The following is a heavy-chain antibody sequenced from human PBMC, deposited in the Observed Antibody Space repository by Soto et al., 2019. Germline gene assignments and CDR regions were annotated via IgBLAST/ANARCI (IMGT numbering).Heavy chain of an antibody. V-gene: IGHV3-48*01. Sequence: GGSLRLSCAASGFTFSTYSMNWVRQAPGKGLEWVSYISSSSTTTYYADSVRGRFTISRDNAKNSLYLQMNSLRAEDTAVYYCALGKFDYWGQGTLVTVSS. CDR1: GFTFSTYS. CDR3: ALGKFDY. J-gene: IGHJ4*02. CDR2: ISSSSTTT.